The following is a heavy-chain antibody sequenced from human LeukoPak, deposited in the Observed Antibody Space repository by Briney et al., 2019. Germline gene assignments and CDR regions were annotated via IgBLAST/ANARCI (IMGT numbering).Heavy chain of an antibody. D-gene: IGHD2-2*01. Sequence: GGSLRLSCAASGFTVSSNYMSWVRQAPGKGPEWVSAISGSGGSTYYADSVKGRFTISRDNSKNTLYLQMNSLRAEDTAVYYCANYQLSAFDIWGQGTMVTVSS. V-gene: IGHV3-23*01. CDR1: GFTVSSNY. CDR3: ANYQLSAFDI. J-gene: IGHJ3*02. CDR2: ISGSGGST.